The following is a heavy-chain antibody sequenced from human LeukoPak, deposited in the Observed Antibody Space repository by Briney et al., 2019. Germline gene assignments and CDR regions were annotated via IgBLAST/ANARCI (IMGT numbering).Heavy chain of an antibody. V-gene: IGHV4-4*07. D-gene: IGHD1-26*01. CDR1: AAPITSYY. CDR3: ARLEVGATAFFDY. J-gene: IGHJ4*02. Sequence: NSSETLSLTCTVSAAPITSYYWSWIRQPAGKGLEWIGRIYTSGSTNYNPSLKSRVTMSVDTSKNQFSLKLSSVTAADTAVYYCARLEVGATAFFDYWGQGTLVTVSS. CDR2: IYTSGST.